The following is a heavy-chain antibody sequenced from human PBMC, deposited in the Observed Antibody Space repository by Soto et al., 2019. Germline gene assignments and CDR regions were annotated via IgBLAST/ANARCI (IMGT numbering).Heavy chain of an antibody. CDR2: ISFDGINK. V-gene: IGHV3-33*01. CDR3: ARYGGDYGDYVLDY. D-gene: IGHD4-17*01. CDR1: GFTFSNYG. Sequence: VQLVDSGGGVVPPGKSLRLSCAASGFTFSNYGMNWVRQAPGKGLEWVADISFDGINKYYADSVKGRFTISRDSSKNTLYLQMNSLRAEDTAMYYCARYGGDYGDYVLDYWGQGTRVTVSS. J-gene: IGHJ4*02.